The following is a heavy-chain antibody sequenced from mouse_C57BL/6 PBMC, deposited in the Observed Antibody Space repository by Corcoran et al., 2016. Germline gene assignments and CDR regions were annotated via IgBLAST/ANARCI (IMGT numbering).Heavy chain of an antibody. J-gene: IGHJ2*01. CDR1: GYTFTTYG. D-gene: IGHD2-1*01. Sequence: QIQLVQTGPELKKPGETVKISCKASGYTFTTYGMSWVKQAPGKGLKWMGWINTYSGVPTYADDFKGRFPFSLETSASTAYLQINNLKNEDTATYFCAREGGNGYWGQGTTLTVSS. CDR2: INTYSGVP. V-gene: IGHV9-3*01. CDR3: AREGGNGY.